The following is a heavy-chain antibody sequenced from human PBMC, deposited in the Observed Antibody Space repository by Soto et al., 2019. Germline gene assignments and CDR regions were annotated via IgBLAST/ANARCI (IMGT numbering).Heavy chain of an antibody. D-gene: IGHD6-19*01. CDR1: GFSLSTSGVG. J-gene: IGHJ4*02. CDR3: ARTYSSGWYPLLDY. V-gene: IGHV2-5*02. CDR2: IYWDDDK. Sequence: QITLKESGPTLVKPTQTLTLTCTFSGFSLSTSGVGVGWIRQPPGKALEWLALIYWDDDKRYSPSLKSRLTITKDTSKNPVVLTMTNMDPVDTATYYCARTYSSGWYPLLDYWGQGTLVTVSS.